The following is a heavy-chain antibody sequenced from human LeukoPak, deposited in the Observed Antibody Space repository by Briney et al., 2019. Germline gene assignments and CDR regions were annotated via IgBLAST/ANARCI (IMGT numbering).Heavy chain of an antibody. D-gene: IGHD2-2*01. CDR3: ARDWLPAAISRAFNEFQH. CDR1: GYTFSSYG. CDR2: ISAYNGNT. V-gene: IGHV1-18*01. Sequence: ASVKVSCKASGYTFSSYGISWVRQAPGQGLEWMGWISAYNGNTNYAQKLQGRVTMTTDTSTSTAYMELRSLRSDDTAVYYCARDWLPAAISRAFNEFQHWGQGTLVTVSS. J-gene: IGHJ1*01.